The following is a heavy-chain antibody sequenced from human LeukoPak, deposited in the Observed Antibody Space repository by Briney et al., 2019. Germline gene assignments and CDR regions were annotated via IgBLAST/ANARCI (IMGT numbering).Heavy chain of an antibody. V-gene: IGHV4-34*01. Sequence: ETLSLTCAVYGGSFSGYYWSWIRQPPGKGLEWIGEINHSGSTNYNPSLKSRVTISVDTSKNQFSLKLSSVTAADTAVYYCARGRAYYDSSGYLHWGQGTLVTVSS. CDR1: GGSFSGYY. D-gene: IGHD3-22*01. CDR2: INHSGST. CDR3: ARGRAYYDSSGYLH. J-gene: IGHJ4*02.